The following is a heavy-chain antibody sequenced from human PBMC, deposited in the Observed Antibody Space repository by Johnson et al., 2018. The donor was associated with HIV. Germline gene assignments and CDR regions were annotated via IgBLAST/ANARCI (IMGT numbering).Heavy chain of an antibody. CDR1: GFTVSNYG. CDR3: ARETYGGNSGAFDI. V-gene: IGHV3-33*01. Sequence: QVQLVESGGGVVQPGRSLRLSCAVSGFTVSNYGMHWVRQAPGKGLEWVAVLWKDGSHKYYTDSVKGRFTISRDNSKNTLYLQMNSLRAEDTAVYYCARETYGGNSGAFDIWGQGTVVTVSS. J-gene: IGHJ3*02. CDR2: LWKDGSHK. D-gene: IGHD4-23*01.